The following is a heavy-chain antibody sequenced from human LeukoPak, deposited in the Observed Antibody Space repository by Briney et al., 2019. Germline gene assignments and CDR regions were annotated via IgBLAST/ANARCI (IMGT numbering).Heavy chain of an antibody. J-gene: IGHJ4*02. V-gene: IGHV3-74*03. D-gene: IGHD6-19*01. CDR3: AKVLGLVPGSFDY. CDR1: GFPFRVRW. Sequence: GGSLRLSCTASGFPFRVRWMHWVRQAPGKGLVWISLIKKDGFFSTYADSVKGRFTISGDDAKNTLYLQMDSLRADDTAVYYCAKVLGLVPGSFDYWGQGTLVTVSS. CDR2: IKKDGFFS.